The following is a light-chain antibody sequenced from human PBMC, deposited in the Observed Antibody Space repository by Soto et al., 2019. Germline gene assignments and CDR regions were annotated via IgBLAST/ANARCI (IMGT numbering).Light chain of an antibody. CDR3: SSYAGSNILYV. V-gene: IGLV2-8*01. CDR2: EVS. CDR1: SSDVGGYNY. J-gene: IGLJ1*01. Sequence: QSVLTQPPSASGSPGQSVIISCTGTSSDVGGYNYVSWYQQHPGKAPKLMIYEVSKRPSGVPDRFSGSKSGNTASLTVSGLQAEDEADYYCSSYAGSNILYVFGTGTKVTVL.